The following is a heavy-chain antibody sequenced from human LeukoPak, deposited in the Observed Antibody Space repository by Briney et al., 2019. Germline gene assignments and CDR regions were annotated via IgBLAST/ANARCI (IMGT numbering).Heavy chain of an antibody. J-gene: IGHJ4*02. CDR3: GRGGSTGSGFNY. D-gene: IGHD6-25*01. Sequence: GGSLRLSCAASGFTFSSFSMTWVRQAPGKGLEWISYIHSTSSPIYYADSVKGRFTVSRDSAKNSLYLQMNSLTAEDTAVYYCGRGGSTGSGFNYWGQGTLVTVSS. V-gene: IGHV3-48*01. CDR1: GFTFSSFS. CDR2: IHSTSSPI.